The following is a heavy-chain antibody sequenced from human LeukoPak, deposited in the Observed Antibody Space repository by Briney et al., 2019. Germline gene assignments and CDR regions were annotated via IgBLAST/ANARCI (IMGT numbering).Heavy chain of an antibody. CDR2: ISARGGST. J-gene: IGHJ4*02. CDR1: GFTFSRHW. Sequence: GGSLRLSCAASGFTFSRHWMHWVRQAPGKGLEWVSAISARGGSTYYADSVKGRFSISRDNSKNTLYLQMNSLRAEDTAVYYCAKDYYYDSSGYYSGLDDYWGQGTLVTVSS. D-gene: IGHD3-22*01. V-gene: IGHV3-23*01. CDR3: AKDYYYDSSGYYSGLDDY.